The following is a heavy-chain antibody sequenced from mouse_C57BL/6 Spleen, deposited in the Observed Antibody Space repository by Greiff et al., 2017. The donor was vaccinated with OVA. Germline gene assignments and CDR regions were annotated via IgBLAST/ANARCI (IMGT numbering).Heavy chain of an antibody. Sequence: VKLMESGPGLVQPSQSLSITCTVSGFSLTSYGVHWVRQSPGKGLEWLGVIWRGGSTDYNAAFMSRLSITKDNSKSQVFFKMNSLQADDTAIYYCAKNYGSSYRYFDYWGQGTTLTVSS. CDR3: AKNYGSSYRYFDY. V-gene: IGHV2-5*01. J-gene: IGHJ2*01. CDR1: GFSLTSYG. D-gene: IGHD1-1*01. CDR2: IWRGGST.